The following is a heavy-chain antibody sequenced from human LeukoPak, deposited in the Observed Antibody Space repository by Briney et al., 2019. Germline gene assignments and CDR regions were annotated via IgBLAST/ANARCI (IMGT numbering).Heavy chain of an antibody. CDR2: TYYRSKWYN. D-gene: IGHD5-18*01. CDR1: GDSVSSNSAA. J-gene: IGHJ5*02. CDR3: ARGGGYTSVWAGNWFDP. V-gene: IGHV6-1*01. Sequence: PSQTLSLTCAISGDSVSSNSAAWSWIRQSPSRGLEWLGRTYYRSKWYNDYAVSVKSRITINPDTSKNQFSLQLNSVTPEDTALYYCARGGGYTSVWAGNWFDPWGQGTLVTVSS.